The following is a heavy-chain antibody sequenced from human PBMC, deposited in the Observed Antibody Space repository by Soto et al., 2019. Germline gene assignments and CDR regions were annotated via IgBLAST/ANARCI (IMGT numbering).Heavy chain of an antibody. V-gene: IGHV1-3*01. J-gene: IGHJ4*02. D-gene: IGHD5-12*01. CDR2: INAGNGDT. Sequence: QVQLVQSGAEVKRPGASVKVSCKASGYTFTNIHRVRQAPGQRLEWMGWINAGNGDTKYSQKFQGRVTITRDTSANTAYLELSSLRSEDTAVYYCARDSGYAENWGQETLVTLSS. CDR1: GYTFTN. CDR3: ARDSGYAEN.